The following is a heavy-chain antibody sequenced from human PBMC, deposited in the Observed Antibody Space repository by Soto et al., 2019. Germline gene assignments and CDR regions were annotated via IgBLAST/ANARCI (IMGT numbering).Heavy chain of an antibody. CDR1: GGSISSGGYY. CDR2: IYYSGST. D-gene: IGHD3-9*01. Sequence: SETLSLTCTVSGGSISSGGYYWSWIRQHPGKGLEWIGYIYYSGSTYYNPSLKSRVTISVDTSKNQFSLKLSSVTAADTAVYYCASRRVIIREFDYWGQGTLVTVSS. J-gene: IGHJ4*02. V-gene: IGHV4-31*03. CDR3: ASRRVIIREFDY.